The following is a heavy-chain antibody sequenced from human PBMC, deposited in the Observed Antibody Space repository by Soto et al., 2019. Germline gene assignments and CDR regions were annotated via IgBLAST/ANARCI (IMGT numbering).Heavy chain of an antibody. V-gene: IGHV1-69*06. CDR1: RGTFGNYA. Sequence: SEKVSCKASRGTFGNYAVSWVRQAPGQGLEWMGGIMPVFGTVNYAQKFQGRVTITADKFTNTAYMELSSLTSLDTAIYYCARVSVPGIYGEDVWGPGTTVTVSS. CDR3: ARVSVPGIYGEDV. J-gene: IGHJ6*02. D-gene: IGHD3-10*01. CDR2: IMPVFGTV.